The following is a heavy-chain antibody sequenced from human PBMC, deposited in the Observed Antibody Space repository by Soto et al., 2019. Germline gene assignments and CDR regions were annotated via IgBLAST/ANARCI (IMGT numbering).Heavy chain of an antibody. CDR3: ARSSGRRHVFTFDYGLDV. V-gene: IGHV3-11*06. D-gene: IGHD3-16*01. CDR2: SSSSGGYT. Sequence: QVQLVESGGGLVEPGGSLRLSCAASGFSVGDNYMTWIRQAPGKGLEWLSYSSSSGGYTNYADSVKGRFTISRDNAKNSLYLQMDSRRAEDTAVYFCARSSGRRHVFTFDYGLDVGGQGTTVTVSS. J-gene: IGHJ6*02. CDR1: GFSVGDNY.